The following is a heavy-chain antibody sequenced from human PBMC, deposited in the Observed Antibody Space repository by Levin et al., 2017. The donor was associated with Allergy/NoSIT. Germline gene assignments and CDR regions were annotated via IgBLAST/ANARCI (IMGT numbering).Heavy chain of an antibody. J-gene: IGHJ4*02. CDR3: AKDIAAAGTGGDY. Sequence: GGSLRLSCAASGFTFDDYAMHWVRQAPGKGLEWVSLISWDGGSTYYADSVKGRFTISRDNSKNSLYLQMNSLRAEDTALYYCAKDIAAAGTGGDYWGQGTLVTVSS. CDR1: GFTFDDYA. D-gene: IGHD6-13*01. V-gene: IGHV3-43D*03. CDR2: ISWDGGST.